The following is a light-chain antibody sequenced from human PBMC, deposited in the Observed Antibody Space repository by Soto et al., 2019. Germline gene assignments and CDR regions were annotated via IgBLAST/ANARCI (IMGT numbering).Light chain of an antibody. CDR1: SGDVGGYNA. V-gene: IGLV2-14*01. CDR3: SSYTPSGVYV. J-gene: IGLJ1*01. CDR2: DVS. Sequence: QSVLTQPASVSGSPGQSITISCTGTSGDVGGYNAVSWYQQHPGKAPKLMIYDVSNRPSGVSYRLSGSKSGSTASLTISGLQAEDEADYYCSSYTPSGVYVFGAGTKVTVL.